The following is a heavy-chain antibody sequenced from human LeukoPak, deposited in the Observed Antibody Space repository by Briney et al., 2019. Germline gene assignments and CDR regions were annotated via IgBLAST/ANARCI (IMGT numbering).Heavy chain of an antibody. CDR2: ISASGGST. V-gene: IGHV3-23*01. D-gene: IGHD4/OR15-4a*01. Sequence: GGTLRLSCAASGFSFGGYGMSWVRQAPVKGLEWVSTISASGGSTYYADSVKGRFTISRDNGKNSLDLQMNSLRADDTAFYYCARDTLGEGEDANYAVYYFDYWGQGTVVTVSS. CDR3: ARDTLGEGEDANYAVYYFDY. CDR1: GFSFGGYG. J-gene: IGHJ4*02.